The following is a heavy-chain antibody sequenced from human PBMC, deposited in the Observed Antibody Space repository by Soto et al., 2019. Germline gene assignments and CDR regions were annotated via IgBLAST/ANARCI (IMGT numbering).Heavy chain of an antibody. Sequence: SVKVSCKASGGTFSSYAISWVRQAPGQGLEWMGGIIPIFGTANYAQKFQGRVTITADESTGTAYMELSSLRSEDTAVYYCARGRGRWLQSYYYYGMDVWGQGTTVTVSS. J-gene: IGHJ6*02. D-gene: IGHD5-12*01. V-gene: IGHV1-69*13. CDR2: IIPIFGTA. CDR3: ARGRGRWLQSYYYYGMDV. CDR1: GGTFSSYA.